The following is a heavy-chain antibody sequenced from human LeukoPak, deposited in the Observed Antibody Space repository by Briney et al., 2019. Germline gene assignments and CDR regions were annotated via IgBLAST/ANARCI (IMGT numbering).Heavy chain of an antibody. CDR1: GGSISSYY. D-gene: IGHD3-3*01. Sequence: PSETLSLTCTVSGGSISSYYWSWIRQPAGKGLEWIGRIYTSGSTNYNPSLKSRVTMSVDTSKNQFSLKLGSVTAADTAVYYCARAYYDFWSGYFQSLDAFDIWGQGTMVTVSS. J-gene: IGHJ3*02. CDR3: ARAYYDFWSGYFQSLDAFDI. V-gene: IGHV4-4*07. CDR2: IYTSGST.